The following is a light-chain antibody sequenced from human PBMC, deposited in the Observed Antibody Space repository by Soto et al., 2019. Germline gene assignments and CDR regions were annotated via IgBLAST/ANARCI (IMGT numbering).Light chain of an antibody. CDR3: QHSSLSPWT. CDR2: ATS. Sequence: DIQMPQSPSSLSASVGDRVTITCRASQSIFNYLNWYQQKPGKAPKLLIFATSNLQSGVPSRFSGSGSGTEFTLTISSLQLEDFATYSCQHSSLSPWTFGQGTTVEIK. J-gene: IGKJ1*01. V-gene: IGKV1-39*01. CDR1: QSIFNY.